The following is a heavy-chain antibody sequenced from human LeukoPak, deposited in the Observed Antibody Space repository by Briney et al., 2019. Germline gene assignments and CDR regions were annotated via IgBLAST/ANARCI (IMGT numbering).Heavy chain of an antibody. V-gene: IGHV7-4-1*02. D-gene: IGHD6-19*01. J-gene: IGHJ5*02. CDR2: INTNTGNP. CDR3: ARVITPLYSSGWKNWFDP. CDR1: GYTFTSYA. Sequence: ASVKVSCKASGYTFTSYAMNWVRQAPGQGLEWMGWINTNTGNPTYAQGFTGRFVFSLDTSVSTAYLQISSLKAEDTAVYYCARVITPLYSSGWKNWFDPWGQGTLSPSPQ.